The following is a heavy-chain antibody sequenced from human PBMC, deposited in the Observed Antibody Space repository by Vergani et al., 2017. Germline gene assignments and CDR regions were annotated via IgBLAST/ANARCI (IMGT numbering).Heavy chain of an antibody. CDR3: ARVQELYDFWSGYRVRYYYYMDV. J-gene: IGHJ6*03. V-gene: IGHV4-34*01. Sequence: QVQLQQWGAGLLKPSETLSLTCAVYGGSFSGYYWRRIRQPPGKGLEWFGEINHSGSTNYNPSLKSRVTISVDTSKNQFSLKLSSVTAADPAVYYCARVQELYDFWSGYRVRYYYYMDVWGKXP. CDR2: INHSGST. CDR1: GGSFSGYY. D-gene: IGHD3-3*01.